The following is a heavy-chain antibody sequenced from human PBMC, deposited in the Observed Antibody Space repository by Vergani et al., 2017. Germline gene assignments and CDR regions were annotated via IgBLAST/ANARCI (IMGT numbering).Heavy chain of an antibody. V-gene: IGHV5-51*01. J-gene: IGHJ4*02. Sequence: EVMLVQSGAEVKKPGESLKISCKYSESRFISNEIAWVRQMSGKGLQWMGNINPIDSKIAYSPSFQGQAIMSLDKSITTAYLQWRSLKASDTAIYYCTRHGPCGDGACLHFDHWGQGTKVTVSS. CDR1: ESRFISNE. CDR2: INPIDSKI. D-gene: IGHD2-21*01. CDR3: TRHGPCGDGACLHFDH.